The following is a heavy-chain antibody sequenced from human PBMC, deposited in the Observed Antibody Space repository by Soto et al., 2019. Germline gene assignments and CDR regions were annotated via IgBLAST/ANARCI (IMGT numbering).Heavy chain of an antibody. CDR2: IYYSGST. CDR3: GKSNLYCDRANCYVFDY. Sequence: SETLSLTCTFSGGSISSYYWSWIRQPPGKGLEWIGYIYYSGSTNYNPSLKSRVTISVDTSKNQFSLKLSSVTAADTAMYYCGKSNLYCDRANCYVFDYWGQGTLVTVSS. V-gene: IGHV4-59*08. CDR1: GGSISSYY. J-gene: IGHJ4*02. D-gene: IGHD2-2*01.